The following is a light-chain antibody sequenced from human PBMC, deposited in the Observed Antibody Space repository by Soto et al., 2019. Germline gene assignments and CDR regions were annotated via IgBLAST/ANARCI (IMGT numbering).Light chain of an antibody. CDR2: KAS. V-gene: IGKV1-5*03. J-gene: IGKJ4*01. Sequence: DIQMTQSPSTLSASVGDRVTMACRASQSISSWLAWYQQKQGKAPNLLIYKASSLESGVPSRFSGSGSGTEFTLTISSLQPDDFATYYCQQYNSYPLTFGGGTNVEIK. CDR3: QQYNSYPLT. CDR1: QSISSW.